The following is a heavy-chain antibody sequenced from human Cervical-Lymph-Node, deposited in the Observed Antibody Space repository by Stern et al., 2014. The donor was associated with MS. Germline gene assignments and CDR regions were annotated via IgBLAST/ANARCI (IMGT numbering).Heavy chain of an antibody. CDR3: ANRDMGYTYGRHDY. D-gene: IGHD5-18*01. Sequence: QVQLVQSGAEVKKPGSSVKVSCKASGGTFNNHVISWVRQAPGQGLEWMGGIVPMFGTPDYAQKFQGRVTITADKSTSTVHMELSSLRSEDTAIYYCANRDMGYTYGRHDYWGQGTLVIVSS. J-gene: IGHJ4*02. CDR2: IVPMFGTP. CDR1: GGTFNNHV. V-gene: IGHV1-69*14.